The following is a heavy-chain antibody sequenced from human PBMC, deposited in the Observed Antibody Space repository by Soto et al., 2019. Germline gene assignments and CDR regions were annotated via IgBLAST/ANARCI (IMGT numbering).Heavy chain of an antibody. V-gene: IGHV3-66*01. CDR1: GFTVSNNF. Sequence: PGGSLRLSCAVSGFTVSNNFMTWVRQAPGKGLDWVSLIYSDGSTFYADSVKGRFTISRDNSNNSLYLQMSSLRAEDTAVYYCASGFDDSWCPNVWGKGTKVTVSS. J-gene: IGHJ6*04. D-gene: IGHD6-13*01. CDR2: IYSDGST. CDR3: ASGFDDSWCPNV.